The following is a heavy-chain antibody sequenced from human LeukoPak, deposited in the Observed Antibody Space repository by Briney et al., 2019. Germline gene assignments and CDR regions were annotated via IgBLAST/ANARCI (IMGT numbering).Heavy chain of an antibody. CDR2: INSDGSST. V-gene: IGHV3-74*01. CDR1: GFTFSTYA. D-gene: IGHD6-19*01. Sequence: GGSLRLSCSASGFTFSTYAMHWVRQAPGKGLVWVSGINSDGSSTGYADSVKGRFTISRDNVKNTLYLQMNSLRAEDTAVYYCTRGSRGWYAYWGQGTPVTVSS. J-gene: IGHJ4*02. CDR3: TRGSRGWYAY.